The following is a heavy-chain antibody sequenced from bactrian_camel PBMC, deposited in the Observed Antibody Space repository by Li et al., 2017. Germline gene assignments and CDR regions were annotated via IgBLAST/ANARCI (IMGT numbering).Heavy chain of an antibody. J-gene: IGHJ7*01. V-gene: IGHV3S53*01. D-gene: IGHD1*01. CDR2: IDTDGET. Sequence: HVQLVESGGGSVQAGGSLRLSCATSGNTSITKCMGWFRQVPGKEREGVAGIDTDGETFYAGSVQGRFAISHDKAKNSLYLEMNNLKPEDMAMYYCAKSLRLITLAPAGMDYWGKGTQVTVS. CDR1: GNTSITKC.